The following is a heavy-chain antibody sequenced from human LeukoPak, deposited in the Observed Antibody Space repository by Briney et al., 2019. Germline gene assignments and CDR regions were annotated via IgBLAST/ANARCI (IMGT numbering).Heavy chain of an antibody. J-gene: IGHJ4*02. V-gene: IGHV4-4*07. CDR1: GGSISTYY. D-gene: IGHD3-10*01. CDR3: ATEYYYGSGSYHNFYYFDY. CDR2: IYTSGST. Sequence: SETLSLTCTVSGGSISTYYWSWIRQPAGKGLEWIGRIYTSGSTNYNPSLKSRVTMSVDTSKNQFSLKLSSVTAADTAVYYCATEYYYGSGSYHNFYYFDYWGQGTLVTVSS.